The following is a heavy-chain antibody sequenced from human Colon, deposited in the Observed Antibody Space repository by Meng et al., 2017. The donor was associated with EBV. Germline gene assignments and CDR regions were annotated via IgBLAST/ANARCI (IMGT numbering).Heavy chain of an antibody. J-gene: IGHJ4*02. V-gene: IGHV4-31*03. CDR3: ARVSSGWDYFDY. CDR2: IYYSGST. CDR1: GGSVSSCSYY. D-gene: IGHD6-19*01. Sequence: QVQRQGARPGLVKPSQTLSLTSTGSGGSVSSCSYYWTWFRQHPGKGLDWFGHIYYSGSTFYTPSLKRRVIISIDTSKNQFSLNLRSVTAADTAVYYCARVSSGWDYFDYWGQGTLVTVSS.